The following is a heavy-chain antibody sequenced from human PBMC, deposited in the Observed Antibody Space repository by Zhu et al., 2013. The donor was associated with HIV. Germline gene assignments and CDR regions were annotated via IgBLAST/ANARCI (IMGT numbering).Heavy chain of an antibody. CDR2: INPYNGNT. V-gene: IGHV1-2*02. J-gene: IGHJ3*01. Sequence: QVQVVQSGTELKMPGASVKVSCKTSGYTFNAYFIHWVRQARGQGLEWVGWINPYNGNTKYSQKFQGRVTLTSDTSIRTAFLELSRLRSDDTAVYFCARDPLIKSSGNALDVWGQGTMVTVSS. CDR1: GYTFNAYF. D-gene: IGHD3-10*01. CDR3: ARDPLIKSSGNALDV.